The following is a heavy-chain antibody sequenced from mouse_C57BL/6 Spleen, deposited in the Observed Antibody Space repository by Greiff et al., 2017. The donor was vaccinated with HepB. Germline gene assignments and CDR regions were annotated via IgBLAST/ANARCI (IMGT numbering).Heavy chain of an antibody. D-gene: IGHD1-2*01. CDR3: ARKRLLSFYPSDY. V-gene: IGHV3-5*01. Sequence: VQLQQSGPGLVQPSQTVFLTCTVTGISITTGNYSWSWIRQFPGNKLEWIGHIYYSGTITYNPALTSRTTITSDTTKNQFFLEMNHLTTEDTATYYCARKRLLSFYPSDYWGQGTTVTVSS. J-gene: IGHJ2*01. CDR1: GISITTGNYS. CDR2: IYYSGTI.